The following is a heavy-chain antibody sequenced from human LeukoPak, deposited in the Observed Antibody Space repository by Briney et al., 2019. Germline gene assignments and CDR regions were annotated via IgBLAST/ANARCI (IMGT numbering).Heavy chain of an antibody. CDR3: ARQESSSWYGDWFDS. CDR1: GGSISGYY. Sequence: PLETLSLTCSVSGGSISGYYWSWIRQPPGKGLEWIGYMYYGGTTNYNSSLKNRVTISVDTSRNHVSLMLYSVTAADTAVYYCARQESSSWYGDWFDSWGQGILVTVSS. V-gene: IGHV4-59*08. J-gene: IGHJ5*01. D-gene: IGHD6-13*01. CDR2: MYYGGTT.